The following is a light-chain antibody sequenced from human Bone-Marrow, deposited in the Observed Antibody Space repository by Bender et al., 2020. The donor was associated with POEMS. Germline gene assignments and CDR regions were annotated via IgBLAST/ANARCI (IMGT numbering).Light chain of an antibody. CDR1: NSDVGGYEH. CDR2: DVS. Sequence: QSALSQPASVSGSPGQSITISCTGTNSDVGGYEHVSWYQQHPGKAPKLVLYDVSHWPSGVSDRFSGSKSGTTASLTISGLLAEDEADYYCSSFTTSNTQVFGGGTKLTVL. J-gene: IGLJ2*01. CDR3: SSFTTSNTQV. V-gene: IGLV2-14*01.